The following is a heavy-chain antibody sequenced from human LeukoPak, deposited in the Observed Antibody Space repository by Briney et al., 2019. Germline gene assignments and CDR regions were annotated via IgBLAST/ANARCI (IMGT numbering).Heavy chain of an antibody. J-gene: IGHJ4*02. Sequence: GGSLRLSCAASGFTFSSYGMHWVRQAPGKGLEYVSAISSNGGSTYYANSVKGRFTISRDNSKNTLYLQMGSLRAEDMAVYYCARGVPYYDFWSGYCRELDYWGQGTLVTVSS. D-gene: IGHD3-3*01. V-gene: IGHV3-64*01. CDR2: ISSNGGST. CDR1: GFTFSSYG. CDR3: ARGVPYYDFWSGYCRELDY.